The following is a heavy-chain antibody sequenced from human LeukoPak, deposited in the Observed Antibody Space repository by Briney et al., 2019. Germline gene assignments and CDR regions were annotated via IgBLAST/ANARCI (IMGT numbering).Heavy chain of an antibody. CDR2: IDWDDDK. D-gene: IGHD6-19*01. Sequence: SGPTLVNPTQTLTLTCTFSGCSLSTRGMRVSWIRQPPGKALEWLARIDWDDDKFYSTSLKTRLTISKDTSKNQVVLTMTNMDPVDTATYYCARNAAVAAFDYWGQGTLVTVSS. CDR1: GCSLSTRGMR. CDR3: ARNAAVAAFDY. J-gene: IGHJ4*02. V-gene: IGHV2-70*04.